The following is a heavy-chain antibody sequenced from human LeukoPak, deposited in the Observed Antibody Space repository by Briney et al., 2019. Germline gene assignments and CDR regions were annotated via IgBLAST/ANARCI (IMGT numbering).Heavy chain of an antibody. V-gene: IGHV4-59*08. CDR3: AASSHSGSYRAY. J-gene: IGHJ4*02. CDR2: SNDSGES. CDR1: GGSISYYY. D-gene: IGHD3-10*01. Sequence: PSETLSLTCSVSGGSISYYYWSWIRQPPGKGLEVIGYSNDSGESNYNPSLQSRVIISRDTSKNQFSLNLMSVTAADTAVYYCAASSHSGSYRAYWGQGTPVTVSS.